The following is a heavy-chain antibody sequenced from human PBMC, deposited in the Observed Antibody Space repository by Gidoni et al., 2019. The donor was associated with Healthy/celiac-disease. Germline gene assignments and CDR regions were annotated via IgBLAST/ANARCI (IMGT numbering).Heavy chain of an antibody. CDR2: IFSNDEK. J-gene: IGHJ5*02. CDR3: ARIRPQARITMVRGVTKTTNNWFDP. Sequence: QVTLKESGPVLVKPTETLTLTCTVSGFSLSNARMGWSWIRPPPGKALEWLAHIFSNDEKSYSTSLKSRLTISKDTSKSQVVLTMTNMDPVDTASYYCARIRPQARITMVRGVTKTTNNWFDPWGQGTLVTVSS. V-gene: IGHV2-26*01. CDR1: GFSLSNARMG. D-gene: IGHD3-10*01.